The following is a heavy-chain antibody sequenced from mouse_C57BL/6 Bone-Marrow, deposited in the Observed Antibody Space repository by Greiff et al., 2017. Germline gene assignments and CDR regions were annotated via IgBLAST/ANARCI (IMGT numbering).Heavy chain of an antibody. CDR2: IDPSDSYT. D-gene: IGHD1-1*01. J-gene: IGHJ4*01. Sequence: QVQLQQPGAELVMPGASVKLSCKASGYTFTSYWMHWVKQRPGQGLEWIGEIDPSDSYTNYNQKFKGKSTLTVDKSSSTAYMQLSSLTSEDSAVDYCARRGTTVVGKLYAVDYWGQGTSVTVSS. CDR3: ARRGTTVVGKLYAVDY. CDR1: GYTFTSYW. V-gene: IGHV1-69*01.